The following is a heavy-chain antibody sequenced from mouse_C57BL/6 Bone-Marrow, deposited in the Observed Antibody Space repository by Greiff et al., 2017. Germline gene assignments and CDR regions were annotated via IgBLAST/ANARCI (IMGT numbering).Heavy chain of an antibody. D-gene: IGHD1-1*01. J-gene: IGHJ1*03. CDR3: TTHYGSSHWYCDV. CDR1: GFNIKDDY. CDR2: IDPENGDT. Sequence: QLQQSGAELVRPGASVKLSCTASGFNIKDDYMHWVKQRPEQGLEWIGWIDPENGDTEYASKFQGKATITADTSSNTAYLQLSSLTSEDTAVYYCTTHYGSSHWYCDVWGTGTTVTVSS. V-gene: IGHV14-4*01.